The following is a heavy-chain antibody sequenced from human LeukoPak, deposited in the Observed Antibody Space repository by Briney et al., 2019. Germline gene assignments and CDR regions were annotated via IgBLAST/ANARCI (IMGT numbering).Heavy chain of an antibody. J-gene: IGHJ5*02. V-gene: IGHV4-59*08. D-gene: IGHD3-3*01. CDR1: GGSVSSYY. CDR2: IYYSGST. CDR3: ARLGYDFWSGYPEWFDP. Sequence: SETLSLTCTVSGGSVSSYYWSWIRQPPGKGLEWIGYIYYSGSTYYNPSLKSRVTISVDTSKNQFSLKLSSVTAADTAVYYCARLGYDFWSGYPEWFDPWGQGTLVTVSS.